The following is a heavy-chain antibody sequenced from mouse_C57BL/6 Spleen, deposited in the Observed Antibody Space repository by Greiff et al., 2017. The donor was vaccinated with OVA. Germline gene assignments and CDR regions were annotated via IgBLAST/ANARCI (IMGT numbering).Heavy chain of an antibody. CDR3: ASLSDY. J-gene: IGHJ2*01. CDR2: ISSGGSYT. D-gene: IGHD6-5*01. V-gene: IGHV5-6*01. Sequence: EVMLVESGGDLVKPGGSLKLSCAASGFTFSSYGMPWVRQTPDKRLEWVATISSGGSYTYYPDSVKGRFTISRDNAKNTLYLQMSSLKSEDTAMYYCASLSDYWGQGTTLTVSS. CDR1: GFTFSSYG.